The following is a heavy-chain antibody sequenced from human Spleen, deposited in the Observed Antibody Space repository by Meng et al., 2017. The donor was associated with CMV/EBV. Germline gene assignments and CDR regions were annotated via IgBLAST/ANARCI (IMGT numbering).Heavy chain of an antibody. CDR3: AKPHHYYDSSGYYPN. Sequence: YGFTFSSYAMSWVRQAPGKGLEWVSAISGSGGSTYYADSVKGRFTISRDNSKNTLYLQMNNLRAEDTAVYYCAKPHHYYDSSGYYPNWGQGTLVTVSS. CDR2: ISGSGGST. V-gene: IGHV3-23*01. CDR1: GFTFSSYA. D-gene: IGHD3-22*01. J-gene: IGHJ4*02.